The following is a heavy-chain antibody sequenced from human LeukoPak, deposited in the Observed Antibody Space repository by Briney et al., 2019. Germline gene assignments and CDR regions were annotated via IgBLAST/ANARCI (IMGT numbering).Heavy chain of an antibody. V-gene: IGHV4-4*07. Sequence: SETLSLTCTVSGGSISSYYWSWIRQPAGKGLEWIGRIYTSGSTNYNPSLKSRVTMSVDTSKNQFSLKLSSVTAADTAVYYCARAREEILWFGELPTSNAAFDIWGQGTMVTVSS. CDR3: ARAREEILWFGELPTSNAAFDI. CDR1: GGSISSYY. CDR2: IYTSGST. J-gene: IGHJ3*02. D-gene: IGHD3-10*01.